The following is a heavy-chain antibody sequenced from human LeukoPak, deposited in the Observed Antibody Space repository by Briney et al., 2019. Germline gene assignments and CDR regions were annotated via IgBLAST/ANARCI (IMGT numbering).Heavy chain of an antibody. CDR3: ARGYSGYDSADY. Sequence: SVKVSCKASGGTFSSYAISWVRQAPGQGLEWMGGIIPIFGTANYAQKFQGRVTITTDESTSTAYMELSSLRPEDTAVYYCARGYSGYDSADYWGQGTLVTVSS. J-gene: IGHJ4*02. D-gene: IGHD5-12*01. CDR1: GGTFSSYA. CDR2: IIPIFGTA. V-gene: IGHV1-69*05.